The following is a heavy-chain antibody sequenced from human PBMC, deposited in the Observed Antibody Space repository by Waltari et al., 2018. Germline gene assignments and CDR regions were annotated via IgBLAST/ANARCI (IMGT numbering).Heavy chain of an antibody. CDR1: GGSISSYY. CDR2: IYYSGST. D-gene: IGHD3-3*01. Sequence: QVQLQESGPGLVKPSETLSLTCTVSGGSISSYYWSWIRPPPGKGLEWIGYIYYSGSTNYNPSLKSRVTISVDTSKNQFSLKLSSVTAADTAVYYCAREGASFWSGYYLGYFDYWGQGTLVTVSS. CDR3: AREGASFWSGYYLGYFDY. V-gene: IGHV4-59*01. J-gene: IGHJ4*02.